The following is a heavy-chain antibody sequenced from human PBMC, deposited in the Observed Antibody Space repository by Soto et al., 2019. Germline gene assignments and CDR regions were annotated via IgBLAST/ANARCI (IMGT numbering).Heavy chain of an antibody. CDR2: ISGSGGST. Sequence: PGGSLRLSCAASGFTFSSYAMSWVRQAPGKGLEWVSAISGSGGSTYYADSVKGRFTISRDNSKNTLYLQMNSLRAEDTAVYYCAKDPYYYDSSGYYPPVAVQHWGQGTLVTVSS. J-gene: IGHJ1*01. V-gene: IGHV3-23*01. CDR3: AKDPYYYDSSGYYPPVAVQH. CDR1: GFTFSSYA. D-gene: IGHD3-22*01.